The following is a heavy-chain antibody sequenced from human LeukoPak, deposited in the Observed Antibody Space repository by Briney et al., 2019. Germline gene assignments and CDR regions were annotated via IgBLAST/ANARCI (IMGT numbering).Heavy chain of an antibody. Sequence: QPGGSLRLSCAASGFTLNKYWMHWVRQAPGKGLVWASRINIDGSSISYADSVRGRFTISRDNAKNTLYLQMNNLRAEGTAVYYCTRIPADQTFFDFWGQGTLVTVSS. V-gene: IGHV3-74*01. CDR2: INIDGSSI. D-gene: IGHD2-2*01. CDR3: TRIPADQTFFDF. CDR1: GFTLNKYW. J-gene: IGHJ4*02.